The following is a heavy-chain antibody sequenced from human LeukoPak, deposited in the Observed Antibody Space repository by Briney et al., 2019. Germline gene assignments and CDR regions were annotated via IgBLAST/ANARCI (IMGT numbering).Heavy chain of an antibody. J-gene: IGHJ4*02. CDR3: ARSAHCSGGSCYSSDY. V-gene: IGHV1-69*05. CDR2: PIFGTA. D-gene: IGHD2-15*01. Sequence: PIFGTANYAQKFQGRVTMTTDTSTSTAYMELRSLRSDDTVVYYCARSAHCSGGSCYSSDYWGQGTLVTVSS.